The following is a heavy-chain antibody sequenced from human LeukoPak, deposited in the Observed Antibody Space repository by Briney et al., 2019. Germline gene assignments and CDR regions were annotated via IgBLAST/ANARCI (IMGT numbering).Heavy chain of an antibody. D-gene: IGHD3-10*01. V-gene: IGHV3-21*06. CDR1: GFTFSTYN. J-gene: IGHJ4*02. CDR2: ISSGSTYI. CDR3: ARSYSGSGSYAEY. Sequence: GGSLRLSCAASGFTFSTYNMNWVRQTPGKGLEWVSSISSGSTYIFYADSVKGRFTMSRDNAKNSLYLQMNSLRAEDTAVYYCARSYSGSGSYAEYWGQGTLVTVSS.